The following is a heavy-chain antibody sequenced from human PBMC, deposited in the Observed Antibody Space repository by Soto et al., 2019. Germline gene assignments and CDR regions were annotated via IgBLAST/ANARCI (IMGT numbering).Heavy chain of an antibody. CDR2: ISWNSGSI. J-gene: IGHJ4*02. CDR3: AKDRGYCSGGSCYNFDY. D-gene: IGHD2-15*01. V-gene: IGHV3-9*01. CDR1: GFTFDDYA. Sequence: EVQLVESGGGLVQPGRSLRLSCAASGFTFDDYAMHWVRQAPGKGLEWVSGISWNSGSIGYADSVKGRFTISRDNAKNSLYLQMNSLRAEDTALYYCAKDRGYCSGGSCYNFDYWGQGTLVTVSS.